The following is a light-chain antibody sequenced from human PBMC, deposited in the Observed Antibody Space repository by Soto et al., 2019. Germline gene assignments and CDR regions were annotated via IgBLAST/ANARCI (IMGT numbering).Light chain of an antibody. CDR2: SAS. V-gene: IGKV3-20*01. CDR1: QSVSANN. J-gene: IGKJ1*01. CDR3: QQYGSSPRT. Sequence: ETVLTQSPGTLSLSPGERATLSCRASQSVSANNLAWYQQKAGQAPRLLIYSASSRATGIPDRCSGSGSGTDFTLTTSRLEPEDLAVYYCQQYGSSPRTFGRGTKVEIK.